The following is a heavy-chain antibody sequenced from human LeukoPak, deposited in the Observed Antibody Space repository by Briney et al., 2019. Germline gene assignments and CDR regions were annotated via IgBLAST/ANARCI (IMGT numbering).Heavy chain of an antibody. D-gene: IGHD3-22*01. CDR2: IYYSGST. CDR3: ARAGPTYYYDSSGYYRGIWFDP. Sequence: KPPETLSLTCTVSGGSISSYYWSWIRQPPGKGLEWIGYIYYSGSTNYNPSLKSRVTISVDTSKNQFSLKLSSVTAADTAVYYCARAGPTYYYDSSGYYRGIWFDPWGQGTLVTVSS. CDR1: GGSISSYY. J-gene: IGHJ5*02. V-gene: IGHV4-59*01.